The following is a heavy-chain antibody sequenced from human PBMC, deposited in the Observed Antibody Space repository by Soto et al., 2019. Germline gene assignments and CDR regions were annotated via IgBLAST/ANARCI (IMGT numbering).Heavy chain of an antibody. CDR2: IIPILGIA. V-gene: IGHV1-69*02. CDR3: ARGTTVTPDWYFDL. J-gene: IGHJ2*01. CDR1: GGTFSSYT. D-gene: IGHD4-17*01. Sequence: QVQLVQSGAEVKKPGSSVKVSCKASGGTFSSYTISWVRQAPGQGLEWMGRIIPILGIANYAQKFQGRVTITADKSTSTAYMELSSLRSEDTAVYYCARGTTVTPDWYFDLWGRGTLVTVSS.